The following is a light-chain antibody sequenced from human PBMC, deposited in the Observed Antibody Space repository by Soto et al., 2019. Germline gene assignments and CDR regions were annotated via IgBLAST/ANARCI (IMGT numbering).Light chain of an antibody. CDR1: QSVSSSY. Sequence: EIVLTQSPGTLSLSPGERATLSCRASQSVSSSYLAWYQQKPGQAPRLLIYGASTRATDIPDRFSGSGSGTDFTLAISRLEPEDFATYYCQQSNSFPFTFGQGTRLDIK. J-gene: IGKJ2*01. CDR2: GAS. V-gene: IGKV3-20*01. CDR3: QQSNSFPFT.